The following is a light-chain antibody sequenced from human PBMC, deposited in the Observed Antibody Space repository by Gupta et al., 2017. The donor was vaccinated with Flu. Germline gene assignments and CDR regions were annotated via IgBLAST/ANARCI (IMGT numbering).Light chain of an antibody. J-gene: IGLJ1*01. CDR1: SSDIGNYNR. V-gene: IGLV2-18*02. CDR3: SSYTSSYTYV. Sequence: QSALTQPPSVSGSPGQSVTISCTGPSSDIGNYNRVSWYQQPPGTVHKLIIYEVTNRPAGVPDRFSGSKSGNTASLTISGPQAEDEDDYYCSSYTSSYTYVFGTGTKLTVL. CDR2: EVT.